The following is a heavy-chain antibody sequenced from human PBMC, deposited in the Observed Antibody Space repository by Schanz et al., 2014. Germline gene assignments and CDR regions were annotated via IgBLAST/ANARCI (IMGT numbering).Heavy chain of an antibody. CDR1: GYTFSDYG. D-gene: IGHD3-10*01. Sequence: QVQLVQSGAEVKKPGASVKVSCKTSGYTFSDYGITWVRQAPGQGLEWMGRIIPILGIANYAQNFQGRVTITADKSTSTAYMELTSLRSEDTAVYYCARGSPENMIRGELDYWGQGTLVTVSS. CDR3: ARGSPENMIRGELDY. CDR2: IIPILGIA. V-gene: IGHV1-69*04. J-gene: IGHJ4*02.